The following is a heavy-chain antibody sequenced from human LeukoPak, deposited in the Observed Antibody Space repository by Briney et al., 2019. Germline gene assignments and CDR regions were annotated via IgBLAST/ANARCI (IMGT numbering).Heavy chain of an antibody. CDR3: ARGIPYGSGSYYANRFDP. CDR1: GYSISSGYY. J-gene: IGHJ5*02. Sequence: PSETLSLTCAVSGYSISSGYYWGWIRQPPGKGLEWIGSIYHSGSTYYNPSLKSRVTISVDTSKNQFSLKLSSVTAADTAVYYCARGIPYGSGSYYANRFDPWGQGTLVTVSS. V-gene: IGHV4-38-2*01. D-gene: IGHD3-10*01. CDR2: IYHSGST.